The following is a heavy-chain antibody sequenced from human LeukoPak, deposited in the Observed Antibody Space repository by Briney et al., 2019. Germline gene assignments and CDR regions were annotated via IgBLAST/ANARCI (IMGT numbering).Heavy chain of an antibody. CDR2: MYPADSDT. CDR1: GYIFTNYW. CDR3: ARLHSSSYSHLDY. Sequence: GGSLKISCKGSGYIFTNYWIAWVRQMPGKGLELMGIMYPADSDTRYSPSFQGQVTISADKSISTAYLQWSSLKASDTAMYYCARLHSSSYSHLDYWGQGTLVTVSS. D-gene: IGHD6-13*01. V-gene: IGHV5-51*01. J-gene: IGHJ4*02.